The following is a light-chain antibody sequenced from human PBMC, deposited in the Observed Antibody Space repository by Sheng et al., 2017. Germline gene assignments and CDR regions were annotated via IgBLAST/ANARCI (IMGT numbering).Light chain of an antibody. CDR1: QSVTSSY. V-gene: IGKV3-20*01. Sequence: EITLTQSPGTLSLSPGDRATLSCRASQSVTSSYLEWYQQKPGQPPKLLIYGASSRATGIPDRFTGSGSGTDFFLTISRLEPEDFAVYSCQQYGDSPQTFGQGTKVEIK. J-gene: IGKJ1*01. CDR2: GAS. CDR3: QQYGDSPQT.